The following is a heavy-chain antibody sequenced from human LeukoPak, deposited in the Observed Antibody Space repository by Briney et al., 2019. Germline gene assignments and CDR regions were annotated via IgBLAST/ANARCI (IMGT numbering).Heavy chain of an antibody. CDR2: IYPGDSDT. CDR3: ARIRFSGSYYLGPH. D-gene: IGHD1-26*01. V-gene: IGHV5-51*01. Sequence: GEPLKISCKGSVYSFTSYWIVWVRQLPGKGLEWMGIIYPGDSDTRDHPSLQGQVTISADKSSSTAYLQWSSLKGSHTAMYYCARIRFSGSYYLGPHWGQGTLVTVSS. CDR1: VYSFTSYW. J-gene: IGHJ4*02.